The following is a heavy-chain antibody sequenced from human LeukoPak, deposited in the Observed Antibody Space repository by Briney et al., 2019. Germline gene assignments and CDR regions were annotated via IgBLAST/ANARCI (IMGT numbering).Heavy chain of an antibody. D-gene: IGHD3-10*01. CDR1: GFTFSSYG. CDR2: ISSSGSTM. CDR3: ARKTYYYGSGSYYPFDY. V-gene: IGHV3-48*03. J-gene: IGHJ4*02. Sequence: QTGGSLRLSCAASGFTFSSYGMNWVRQAPGKGLEWLSYISSSGSTMYFADSVKGRFTISRDNAKNSLYLQMDSLRAEDTAVYYCARKTYYYGSGSYYPFDYWGQGTLVTVSS.